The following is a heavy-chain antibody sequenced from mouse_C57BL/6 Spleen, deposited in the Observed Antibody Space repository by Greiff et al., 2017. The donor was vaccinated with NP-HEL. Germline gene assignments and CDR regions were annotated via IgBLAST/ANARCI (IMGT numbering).Heavy chain of an antibody. Sequence: EVKLVESGGGLVQPGGSLSLSCAASGFTFTDYYMSWVRQPPGKALEWLGFIRNKANGYTTEYSASVKGRFTISRDNSQSILYLQMNALRAEDSATYYCARSIPYGYDDGYAMDYWGQGTSVTVSS. CDR2: IRNKANGYTT. D-gene: IGHD2-2*01. J-gene: IGHJ4*01. V-gene: IGHV7-3*01. CDR3: ARSIPYGYDDGYAMDY. CDR1: GFTFTDYY.